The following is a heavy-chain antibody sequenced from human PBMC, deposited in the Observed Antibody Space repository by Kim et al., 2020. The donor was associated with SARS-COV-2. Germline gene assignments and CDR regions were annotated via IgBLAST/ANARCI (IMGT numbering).Heavy chain of an antibody. CDR3: AKRGNDILTDDYMGFDY. J-gene: IGHJ4*02. V-gene: IGHV3-23*01. Sequence: VKGRFTISRDNAKNTLYLKMNSLRAEDTAVYYCAKRGNDILTDDYMGFDYWGQGTLVTVSS. D-gene: IGHD3-9*01.